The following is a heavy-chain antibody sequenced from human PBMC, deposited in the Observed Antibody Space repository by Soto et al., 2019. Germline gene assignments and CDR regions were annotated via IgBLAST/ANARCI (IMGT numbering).Heavy chain of an antibody. Sequence: QVQLVESGGGVVQPGRSLRLSCAASGFTFSSYAMHWVRQAPGKGLEWVAVISYDGSNKYYADSVKGRFTISRDNSKNTLYLQMNSLRAEDTAVYYCAREAESGDVDYWGQGTLVTVSS. J-gene: IGHJ4*02. CDR1: GFTFSSYA. V-gene: IGHV3-30-3*01. CDR2: ISYDGSNK. CDR3: AREAESGDVDY. D-gene: IGHD3-10*01.